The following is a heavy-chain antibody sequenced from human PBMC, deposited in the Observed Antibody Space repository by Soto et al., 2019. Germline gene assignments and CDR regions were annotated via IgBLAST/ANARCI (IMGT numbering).Heavy chain of an antibody. CDR2: IYYSGST. D-gene: IGHD1-1*01. CDR3: ASVKNWNDFDY. V-gene: IGHV4-59*01. CDR1: GGSITSYY. J-gene: IGHJ4*02. Sequence: QVQLQESGPGLVKPSVTLSLTCTVSGGSITSYYWRWIRQPPGKGLEWIGYIYYSGSTNYNPSLKSRVTISVDTSKNQFSLKLSSVTAADTAVYYCASVKNWNDFDYWGQGTLVTVSS.